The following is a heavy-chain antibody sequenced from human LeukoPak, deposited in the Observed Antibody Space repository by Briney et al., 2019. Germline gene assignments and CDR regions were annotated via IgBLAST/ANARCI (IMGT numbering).Heavy chain of an antibody. CDR2: IYPGDSDT. V-gene: IGHV5-51*01. J-gene: IGHJ4*02. CDR1: GYSFTSYW. Sequence: GESLQISCKGSGYSFTSYWIGWVRQMPGKGLEWMGIIYPGDSDTRYSPSFQGQVTISADKSISTAYLQWSSLKASDTAMYYCARHRGITMVRGVIPYYFDYWGQGTLVTVSS. D-gene: IGHD3-10*01. CDR3: ARHRGITMVRGVIPYYFDY.